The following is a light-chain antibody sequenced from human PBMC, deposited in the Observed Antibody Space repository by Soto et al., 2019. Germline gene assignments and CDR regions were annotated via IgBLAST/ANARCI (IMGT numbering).Light chain of an antibody. J-gene: IGLJ1*01. CDR1: SSDVGGYKY. Sequence: QSALTQPPSASGSPGQSVTISCTGTSSDVGGYKYVYWYQQHPGKAPKLMIFEVNKRPSGVPDRFAGSKSGNPASLTVSGLQAEDEADYYCSSYAGINNLGVFGTGTKLTVL. CDR3: SSYAGINNLGV. V-gene: IGLV2-8*01. CDR2: EVN.